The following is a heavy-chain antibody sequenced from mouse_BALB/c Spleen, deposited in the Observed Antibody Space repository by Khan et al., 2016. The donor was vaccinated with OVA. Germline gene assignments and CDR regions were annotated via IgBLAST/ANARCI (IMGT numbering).Heavy chain of an antibody. V-gene: IGHV1-7*01. CDR3: VNHGSSSAWFTD. Sequence: QVQLQQSGAELAKPGASVKMSCKASDYTFTNYWMHWVKQRPGQGLEWIGYINPSTDYTEYNQKFKDKATLTADKSSSTAYMQLSSLTSEDSAVYYCVNHGSSSAWFTDWGQGTLVTVSA. D-gene: IGHD1-1*01. CDR2: INPSTDYT. J-gene: IGHJ3*01. CDR1: DYTFTNYW.